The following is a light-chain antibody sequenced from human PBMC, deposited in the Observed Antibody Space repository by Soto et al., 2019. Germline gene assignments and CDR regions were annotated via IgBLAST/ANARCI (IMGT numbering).Light chain of an antibody. CDR3: QQGYSSPSA. J-gene: IGKJ2*01. CDR2: AAS. Sequence: DIEMTQSPSSLSASVGDRVTITCRASQSSSSSLNGYQQKPGKAPKLLIYAASCLQSGVPSRFSGRGSGTDFTLTSSSLQPEAVENYYYQQGYSSPSAFGQGTKLEIK. CDR1: QSSSSS. V-gene: IGKV1-39*01.